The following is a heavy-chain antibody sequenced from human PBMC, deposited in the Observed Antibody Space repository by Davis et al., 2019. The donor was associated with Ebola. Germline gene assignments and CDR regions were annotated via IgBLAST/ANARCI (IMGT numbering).Heavy chain of an antibody. CDR3: ARKDIVVVPAVNKGYYGMDV. Sequence: ASVPVSCQASGYTFTSYDINWVRQATGQGLEWMGWMNPNSGNTGYAQKFQGRVTMTRNTSISTAYMELSSLRSEDTAVYYCARKDIVVVPAVNKGYYGMDVWGQGTTVTVSS. CDR2: MNPNSGNT. D-gene: IGHD2-2*01. J-gene: IGHJ6*02. CDR1: GYTFTSYD. V-gene: IGHV1-8*01.